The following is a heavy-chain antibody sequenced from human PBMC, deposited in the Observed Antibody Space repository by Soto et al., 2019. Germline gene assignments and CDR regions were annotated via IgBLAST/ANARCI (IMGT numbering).Heavy chain of an antibody. D-gene: IGHD2-8*01. J-gene: IGHJ4*02. CDR1: GYTFNRYQ. Sequence: KHHQASVKVSCKASGYTFNRYQMHWVRQAPGEGLEWMGIINPSDGSTNYTQKLQGRVTITRDTSASTAYMELSSLRSEDAAVYYCARDHCTNGVCYLQRYWGQGTLVTVSS. CDR2: INPSDGST. CDR3: ARDHCTNGVCYLQRY. V-gene: IGHV1-46*02.